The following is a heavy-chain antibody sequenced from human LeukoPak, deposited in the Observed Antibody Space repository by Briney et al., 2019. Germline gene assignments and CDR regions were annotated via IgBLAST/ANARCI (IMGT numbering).Heavy chain of an antibody. CDR2: ISAYNGNT. CDR1: GYTFTSYG. Sequence: ASVKVSCKASGYTFTSYGISWVRQAPGQGLEWMGWISAYNGNTNYAQKLQGRVTMTTDTSTSTAYMELRSLRSDDTAVYYCARDLGNYDFRSGYYPVYFDYWGQGTLVTVSS. J-gene: IGHJ4*02. V-gene: IGHV1-18*01. CDR3: ARDLGNYDFRSGYYPVYFDY. D-gene: IGHD3-3*01.